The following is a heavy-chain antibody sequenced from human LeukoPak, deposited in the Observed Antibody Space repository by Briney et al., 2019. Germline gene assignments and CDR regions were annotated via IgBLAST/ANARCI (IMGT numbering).Heavy chain of an antibody. CDR1: GFTFSSYG. D-gene: IGHD5-12*01. J-gene: IGHJ4*02. V-gene: IGHV3-33*03. CDR3: AKDRPTWPIDY. Sequence: GGSLRLSCAASGFTFSSYGMHWVRQAPGKGLEWVAVIWYGGSNKYYADSVKGRFTVSRDNAKNSLYLQMNSLRAEDTAVYYCAKDRPTWPIDYWGQGTLVTVSS. CDR2: IWYGGSNK.